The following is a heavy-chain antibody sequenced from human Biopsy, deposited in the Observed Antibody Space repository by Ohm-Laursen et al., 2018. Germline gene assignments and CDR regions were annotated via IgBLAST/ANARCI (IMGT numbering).Heavy chain of an antibody. CDR1: GSTFNDYF. Sequence: SVTVSCNASGSTFNDYFIHWVRQSPGQGLEWLGRVNPNSGATNSAENFRDRVTLTRDTSISAVYIELRRLKSDDAAVYYCARDRMTDVFGGPTRTDVFDSWGQGTPVTVSS. CDR2: VNPNSGAT. V-gene: IGHV1-2*06. CDR3: ARDRMTDVFGGPTRTDVFDS. J-gene: IGHJ4*02. D-gene: IGHD3-10*01.